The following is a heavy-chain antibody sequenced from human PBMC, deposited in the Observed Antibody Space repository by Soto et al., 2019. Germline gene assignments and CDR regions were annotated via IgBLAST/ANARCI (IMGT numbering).Heavy chain of an antibody. CDR1: GYTFTNYG. Sequence: QVQLVQSGPEVKKPGDSVKVSCKTSGYTFTNYGISWVRQAPGQGLEWMGWISTNKGNTNYAQKFQGRVTMTTDTSTSTGYMELRSLRSDDTAVYYCATRSSAFDYWGQGNLVTVSS. CDR3: ATRSSAFDY. CDR2: ISTNKGNT. J-gene: IGHJ4*02. V-gene: IGHV1-18*01.